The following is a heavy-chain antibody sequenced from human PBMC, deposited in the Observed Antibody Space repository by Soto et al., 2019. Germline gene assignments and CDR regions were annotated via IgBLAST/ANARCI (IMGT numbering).Heavy chain of an antibody. CDR1: GFSLSTSGVG. V-gene: IGHV2-5*02. J-gene: IGHJ5*02. D-gene: IGHD2-21*02. Sequence: QITLKESGTTLVKPTQTLTLTCTFSGFSLSTSGVGVGWIRQPPGKALEWLALMYWDDDKRYSPSLKSRLTITKDTSKHQVVLTMTNMDTVDTATYYCAHSLIEVVTAPDNWFDPWGQGTLVTVSS. CDR2: MYWDDDK. CDR3: AHSLIEVVTAPDNWFDP.